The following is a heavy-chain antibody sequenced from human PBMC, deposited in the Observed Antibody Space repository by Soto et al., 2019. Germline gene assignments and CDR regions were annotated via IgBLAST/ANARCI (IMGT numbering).Heavy chain of an antibody. CDR1: GYTFTSYG. V-gene: IGHV1-18*01. J-gene: IGHJ6*02. D-gene: IGHD3-3*01. Sequence: QVQLVQSGAEVKKPGASVKVSCKASGYTFTSYGISWVRQAPGQGLEWMGWISAYNGNTNYAQKLQGRVTMTTDTSTSTAYMELRSLRYEDTAVYYWARVFQRMASKYYYGYVMDVWGQGTTVTVPS. CDR3: ARVFQRMASKYYYGYVMDV. CDR2: ISAYNGNT.